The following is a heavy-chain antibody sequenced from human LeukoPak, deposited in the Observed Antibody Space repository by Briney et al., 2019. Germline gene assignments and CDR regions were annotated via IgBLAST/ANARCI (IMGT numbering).Heavy chain of an antibody. J-gene: IGHJ4*02. Sequence: GGSLRLSCAASGFTFSSYGMHWVRQAPGKGLEWVAFIWSDGTNKFYADSVKVRFTISRNNSRNTLFLQMNSLRAEDTAVYYCARDPTSNTYGDYFFDYWGQGTLVTVSS. D-gene: IGHD4-17*01. CDR3: ARDPTSNTYGDYFFDY. V-gene: IGHV3-33*01. CDR1: GFTFSSYG. CDR2: IWSDGTNK.